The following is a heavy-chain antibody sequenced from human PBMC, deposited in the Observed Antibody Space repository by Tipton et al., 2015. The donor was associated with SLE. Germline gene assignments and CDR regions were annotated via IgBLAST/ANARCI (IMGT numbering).Heavy chain of an antibody. CDR3: ARLRGVGSSSWYYFDY. Sequence: LRLSCTVSGGSISSSSYYWGWIRQPPGKGLEWIGSIYKSGTTYYNPSLKSRVTISVDTSKNQFSLKLSSVTAADTSLYYCARLRGVGSSSWYYFDYWGQGILVTVSS. J-gene: IGHJ4*02. D-gene: IGHD6-13*01. CDR2: IYKSGTT. V-gene: IGHV4-39*01. CDR1: GGSISSSSYY.